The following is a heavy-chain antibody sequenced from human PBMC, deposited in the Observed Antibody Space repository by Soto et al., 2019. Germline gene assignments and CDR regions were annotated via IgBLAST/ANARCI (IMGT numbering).Heavy chain of an antibody. Sequence: QVQLQESGPGLVKPAETLSLTCTVSGDSNSSYYWSWIRQPPGKGLEWIGYISYSGSTTYNPSLKSRLTISLHPSRNQFSLALDSVTAADTAVYYCARARNFLTGSYKGGFYYFDYWGQGTLVTVSS. CDR2: ISYSGST. V-gene: IGHV4-59*01. D-gene: IGHD3-9*01. CDR3: ARARNFLTGSYKGGFYYFDY. J-gene: IGHJ4*02. CDR1: GDSNSSYY.